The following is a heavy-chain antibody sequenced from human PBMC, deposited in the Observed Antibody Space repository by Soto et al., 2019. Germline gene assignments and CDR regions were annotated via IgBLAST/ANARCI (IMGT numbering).Heavy chain of an antibody. CDR2: IYYSGST. CDR3: ARGSPTNGDEAIDY. CDR1: GGSISSGGYY. V-gene: IGHV4-31*03. J-gene: IGHJ4*02. D-gene: IGHD4-17*01. Sequence: QVQLQESGPGLVKPSQTLSLTCSVSGGSISSGGYYWSWIRQLPGKGLDWIGYIYYSGSTYYNPSLNSRVTISVDTSNKQFSLKLSSVTAADTAVYYCARGSPTNGDEAIDYWGQGTLVTVSS.